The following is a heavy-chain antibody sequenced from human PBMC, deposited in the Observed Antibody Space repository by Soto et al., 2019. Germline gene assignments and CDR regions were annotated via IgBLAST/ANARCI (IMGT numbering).Heavy chain of an antibody. J-gene: IGHJ5*01. CDR3: ARSHEVAWFDS. Sequence: EVHLMDSGGGLVQPGESLRLSCTASGFSFSSYTMNWVRQAPGTGLQWVASITNRGTHTYSADSVKGRFTISRDNDKNSLYLQMNSLRAEDTASYSCARSHEVAWFDSWGLGALVTVTS. CDR2: ITNRGTHT. D-gene: IGHD2-15*01. V-gene: IGHV3-21*06. CDR1: GFSFSSYT.